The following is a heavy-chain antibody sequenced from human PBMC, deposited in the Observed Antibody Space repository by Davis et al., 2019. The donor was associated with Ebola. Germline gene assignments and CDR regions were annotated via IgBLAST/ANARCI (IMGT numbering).Heavy chain of an antibody. CDR1: GGSISSSSYY. D-gene: IGHD3-22*01. Sequence: GSLRLSCTVSGGSISSSSYYWGWIRQPPGKGLEWIGEINHSGSTNYNPSLKSRVTISVDTSKNQFSLKLSSVTAADTAVYYCARRYYYESFDPWGQGTLVTVSS. CDR2: INHSGST. J-gene: IGHJ5*02. V-gene: IGHV4-39*07. CDR3: ARRYYYESFDP.